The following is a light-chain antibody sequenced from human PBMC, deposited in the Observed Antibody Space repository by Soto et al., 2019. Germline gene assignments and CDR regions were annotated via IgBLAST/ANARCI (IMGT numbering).Light chain of an antibody. CDR2: GAS. J-gene: IGKJ1*01. Sequence: EIVMTQSPATLSVSPGERATLSCRASQSVSSNLAWYQQKPGQAPRLLIYGASTRATGIPARFSGSGSGTEFTLTITSLQSEDFAVYYCQQYGSSPWTFXQGTKVDIK. V-gene: IGKV3-15*01. CDR1: QSVSSN. CDR3: QQYGSSPWT.